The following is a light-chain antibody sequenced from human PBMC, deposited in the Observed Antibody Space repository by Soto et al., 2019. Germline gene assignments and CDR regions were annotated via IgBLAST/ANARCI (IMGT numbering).Light chain of an antibody. J-gene: IGLJ3*02. CDR3: VLYMGSGIS. CDR1: SDSVSTSYY. V-gene: IGLV8-61*01. Sequence: QTVVTQEPSFSVSPGGTVTLTCGLSSDSVSTSYYPSWYQQTPGQAPRTLIYSTNTRSSGVPDRFSGSILGNKAALTITGAQADDESDYYCVLYMGSGISFGGGTKLTVL. CDR2: STN.